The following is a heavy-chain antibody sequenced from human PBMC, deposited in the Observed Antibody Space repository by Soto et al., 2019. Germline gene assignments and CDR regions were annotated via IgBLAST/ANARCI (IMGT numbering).Heavy chain of an antibody. J-gene: IGHJ6*02. CDR3: AREGRKEIAYCGGDCAATPDNYYYYYVMDV. V-gene: IGHV1-69*01. CDR1: GGTFSSYA. CDR2: IIPIFGTA. Sequence: QVQLVQSGAEVKKPGSSVKVSCKASGGTFSSYAISWVRQAPEQGLEWMGGIIPIFGTANYAQKFQGRVTITADESTSTAYMELNSLRSEDTAVYYCAREGRKEIAYCGGDCAATPDNYYYYYVMDVWGQGTTVTVSS. D-gene: IGHD2-21*02.